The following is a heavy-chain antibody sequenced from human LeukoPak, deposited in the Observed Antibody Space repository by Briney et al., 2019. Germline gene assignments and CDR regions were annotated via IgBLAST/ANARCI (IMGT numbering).Heavy chain of an antibody. CDR1: GCSFTSYW. CDR2: IYPDDSDT. CDR3: ARRSGKAAAGPCDY. D-gene: IGHD6-13*01. Sequence: GGALKIYFRGSGCSFTSYWIGWVRPMPGKGLEWMGVIYPDDSDTRYSPSLQAQVIISTDKSISTAYLQWSSLKASDTAMYYGARRSGKAAAGPCDYWGQGTRVTVSS. V-gene: IGHV5-51*01. J-gene: IGHJ4*02.